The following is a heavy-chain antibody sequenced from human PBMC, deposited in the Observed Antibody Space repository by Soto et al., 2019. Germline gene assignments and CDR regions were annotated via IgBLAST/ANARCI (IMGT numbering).Heavy chain of an antibody. CDR2: IKQDGSEK. Sequence: GGSLRLSCAASGFTFSSYWMSWVRQAPGKGLEWVANIKQDGSEKYYVDSVKGRFTISRDNAKNSLYLKMTSLSAEDTAVYYCASHDYGDNGFDYWGQGTLVTVSS. CDR1: GFTFSSYW. CDR3: ASHDYGDNGFDY. V-gene: IGHV3-7*01. J-gene: IGHJ4*02. D-gene: IGHD4-17*01.